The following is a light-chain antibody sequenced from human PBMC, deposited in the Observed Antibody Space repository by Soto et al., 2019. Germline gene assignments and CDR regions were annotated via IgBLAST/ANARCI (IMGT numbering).Light chain of an antibody. CDR2: GAS. CDR1: QSISSD. Sequence: EFVLTQSPGTLSLSPGERATLSCRASQSISSDLAWYQQIPGQAPRLLIYGASTRATDTPVRFRGSGSGTEFTLTISSLQSEDFAVYYCQQYNNWPPSIIFGQGTRLEIK. CDR3: QQYNNWPPSII. V-gene: IGKV3-15*01. J-gene: IGKJ5*01.